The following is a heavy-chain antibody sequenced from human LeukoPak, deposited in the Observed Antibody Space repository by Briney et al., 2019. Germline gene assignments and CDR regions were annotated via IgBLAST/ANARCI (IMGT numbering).Heavy chain of an antibody. CDR2: IYTSGST. D-gene: IGHD3-10*01. Sequence: NPSETLSLTCGVSGGSFSGYYWSWIRQPPGKGLEWIGYIYTSGSTDYNPSLKSRVTISLDTSNNQFSLNLNSVTAADTAVYYCARSRGRKVTPCYYWGQGILVTVSS. CDR1: GGSFSGYY. V-gene: IGHV4-4*09. CDR3: ARSRGRKVTPCYY. J-gene: IGHJ4*02.